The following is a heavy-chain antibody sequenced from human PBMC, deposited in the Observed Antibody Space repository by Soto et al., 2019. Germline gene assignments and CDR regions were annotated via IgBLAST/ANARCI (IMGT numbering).Heavy chain of an antibody. D-gene: IGHD4-17*01. CDR3: ARDDYGDYFWFDP. V-gene: IGHV3-23*01. J-gene: IGHJ5*02. Sequence: EVQLLESGGGLVQPGGSLRLSCAASGFTFSSYAMSWVRQAPGKGLEWVSAISGSGGSTYYADSVKGRFTISRDNSKNTLYLQMNSLRDEDTAVYYCARDDYGDYFWFDPWGQGTLVTVSS. CDR2: ISGSGGST. CDR1: GFTFSSYA.